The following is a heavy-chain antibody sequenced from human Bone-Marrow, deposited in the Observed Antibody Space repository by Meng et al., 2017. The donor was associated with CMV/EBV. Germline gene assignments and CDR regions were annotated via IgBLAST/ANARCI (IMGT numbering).Heavy chain of an antibody. J-gene: IGHJ4*02. V-gene: IGHV3-30*04. D-gene: IGHD4-11*01. CDR2: ISYDGSNK. Sequence: GESLKISCAASGFTFSSYAMHWVRQAPGKGLEWVAVISYDGSNKYYAASVKGRFTISRENSKNTLYLQMNSLRAEDTTMYYCARDDYRGLLVWSPLDYWGQGTLVTVSS. CDR1: GFTFSSYA. CDR3: ARDDYRGLLVWSPLDY.